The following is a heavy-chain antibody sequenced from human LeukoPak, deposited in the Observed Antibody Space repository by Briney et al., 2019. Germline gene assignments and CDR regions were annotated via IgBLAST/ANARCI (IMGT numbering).Heavy chain of an antibody. Sequence: PGGSLRLSCAASGFTFSVYYMSWIRQAPGKGLEWIGEINHSGSTNYNPSLKSRVTISVDTSKNQFSLKLSSVTAAETAVYYCARGSRDYDILTGSESYNWFDPWGQGTLVTVSS. CDR1: GFTFSVYY. D-gene: IGHD3-9*01. CDR2: INHSGST. J-gene: IGHJ5*02. V-gene: IGHV4-34*01. CDR3: ARGSRDYDILTGSESYNWFDP.